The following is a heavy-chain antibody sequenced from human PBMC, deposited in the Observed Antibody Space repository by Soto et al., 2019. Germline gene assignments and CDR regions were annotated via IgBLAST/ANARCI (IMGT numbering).Heavy chain of an antibody. CDR1: GGSISSGGYY. Sequence: SETLSLTCTVSGGSISSGGYYWSWIRQHPGKGLEWIGYIYYSGSTYYNPSLKSRVTISVDTSKNQFSLKLSSVTAADTVVYYCARVRGLFYDSSGYLDYWGQGTLVTVSS. D-gene: IGHD3-22*01. CDR3: ARVRGLFYDSSGYLDY. V-gene: IGHV4-31*03. CDR2: IYYSGST. J-gene: IGHJ4*02.